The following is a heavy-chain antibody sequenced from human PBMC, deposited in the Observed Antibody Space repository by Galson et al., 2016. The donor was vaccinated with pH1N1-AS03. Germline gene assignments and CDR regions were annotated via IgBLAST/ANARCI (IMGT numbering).Heavy chain of an antibody. CDR2: LFWNDDK. J-gene: IGHJ4*02. CDR3: VHQVTLSEVLLSDF. CDR1: GLSLNSSGVA. V-gene: IGHV2-5*01. D-gene: IGHD2/OR15-2a*01. Sequence: PALVKPTQTLTLTCTLSGLSLNSSGVAVGWIRQPPGKALEWLAILFWNDDKNFSPSLNSRLTITKDTSKNQVVLSMTNMDPADTATYYCVHQVTLSEVLLSDFWGPGTLIIVS.